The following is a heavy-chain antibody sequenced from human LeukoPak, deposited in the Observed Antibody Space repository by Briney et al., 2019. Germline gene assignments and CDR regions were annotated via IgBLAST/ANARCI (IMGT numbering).Heavy chain of an antibody. CDR1: GLTFSSHW. Sequence: GGSLRLSCSASGLTFSSHWLHSVRQAPGKGLVWASVISPDGSTTNYAEPVKGRFTISRDNAKNTLYLQMNSLRAEDTAVYYCAIPVGTTVSVHYWGQGTLVTVSS. D-gene: IGHD1-26*01. CDR2: ISPDGSTT. V-gene: IGHV3-74*01. J-gene: IGHJ4*02. CDR3: AIPVGTTVSVHY.